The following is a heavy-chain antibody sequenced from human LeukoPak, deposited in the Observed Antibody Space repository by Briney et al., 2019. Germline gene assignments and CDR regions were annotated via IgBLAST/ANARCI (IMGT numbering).Heavy chain of an antibody. CDR3: ARANYNWNYASVYYYMDV. Sequence: PSETLSLTCTVSGGSISSSSYYWGWIRQPPGKGLEWIGYIYYSGSTNYNPSLKSRVTISVDTSKNQFSLKLSSVTAADTAVYYCARANYNWNYASVYYYMDVWGKGTTVTVSS. D-gene: IGHD1-7*01. CDR1: GGSISSSSYY. J-gene: IGHJ6*03. V-gene: IGHV4-61*05. CDR2: IYYSGST.